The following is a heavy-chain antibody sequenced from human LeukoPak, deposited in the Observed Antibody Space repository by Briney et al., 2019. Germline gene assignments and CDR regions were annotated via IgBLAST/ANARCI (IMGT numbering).Heavy chain of an antibody. J-gene: IGHJ4*02. D-gene: IGHD2-15*01. Sequence: SVKVSCKASGDTFRSNAISWVRQAPGQGLEWMGGIIPIFGTPNYAQKFQGRVTITADESTSTAYMELSSLRSEDTAVYFCAFSLGYCSGGSCYHHFDYWGQGTLVTVSS. CDR1: GDTFRSNA. CDR3: AFSLGYCSGGSCYHHFDY. CDR2: IIPIFGTP. V-gene: IGHV1-69*01.